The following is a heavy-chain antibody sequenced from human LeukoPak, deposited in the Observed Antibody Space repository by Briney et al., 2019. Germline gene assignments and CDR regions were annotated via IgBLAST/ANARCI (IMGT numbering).Heavy chain of an antibody. V-gene: IGHV4-59*12. CDR1: GGSISSYY. CDR2: IYYSGST. CDR3: AREVILPLNTAMVDY. Sequence: PSETLSLTCTVSGGSISSYYWSWIRQFPGKGLEWIGYIYYSGSTNYNPSLKSRVTISVDSSKDQFSLKLSSVTAADTAVYYCAREVILPLNTAMVDYWGQGTLVTVSS. J-gene: IGHJ4*02. D-gene: IGHD5-18*01.